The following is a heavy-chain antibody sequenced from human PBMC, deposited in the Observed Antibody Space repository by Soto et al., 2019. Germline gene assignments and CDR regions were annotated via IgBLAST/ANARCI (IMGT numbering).Heavy chain of an antibody. CDR2: IYYRGNG. V-gene: IGHV4-39*02. Sequence: QLQLQESGPGLVKPSETLSLTCSVSDDSINSDKYYWGWIRQPPGKGLEWIGSIYYRGNGYYNPSPQSPFTISLDKPKGPLSLSLNPVLAPHPPGQSWASMVRMGPIMYVLHCWG. CDR1: DDSINSDKYY. J-gene: IGHJ1*01. CDR3: ASMVRMGPIMYVLHC. D-gene: IGHD2-21*01.